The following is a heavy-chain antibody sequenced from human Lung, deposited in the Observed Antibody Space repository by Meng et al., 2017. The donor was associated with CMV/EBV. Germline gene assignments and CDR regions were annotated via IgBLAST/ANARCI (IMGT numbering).Heavy chain of an antibody. J-gene: IGHJ6*02. D-gene: IGHD2/OR15-2a*01. V-gene: IGHV1-8*01. CDR3: ARGQVQCSTINCHDYRFSGMDV. CDR1: GYTFSYYD. Sequence: ASXXVSCKASGYTFSYYDIIWVRQASGQGLEWVGWTNPNRGNTAYAQKFQGRVTMTRDTSTSIAYMELSSLRSGDTAVYYCARGQVQCSTINCHDYRFSGMDVWGQGTTVTVSS. CDR2: TNPNRGNT.